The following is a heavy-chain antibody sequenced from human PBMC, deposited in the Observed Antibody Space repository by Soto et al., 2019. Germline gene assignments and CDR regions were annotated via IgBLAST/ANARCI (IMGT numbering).Heavy chain of an antibody. CDR2: INPNSGGT. D-gene: IGHD2-15*01. CDR3: ARGPFIVVVVAATRVPNYGMDV. V-gene: IGHV1-2*04. J-gene: IGHJ6*02. CDR1: GYTFTGYY. Sequence: ASVKVSCKASGYTFTGYYMHWVRQAPGQGLEWMGWINPNSGGTNYAQKFQGWVTMTRDTSISTAYMELSRLRSDDTAVYYCARGPFIVVVVAATRVPNYGMDVWGQGTTVTSP.